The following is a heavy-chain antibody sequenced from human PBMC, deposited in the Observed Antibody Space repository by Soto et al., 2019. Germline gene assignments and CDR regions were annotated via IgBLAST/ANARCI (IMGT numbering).Heavy chain of an antibody. CDR3: AGHPNDFWRGYFRRGWFDP. J-gene: IGHJ5*02. Sequence: PGESLKISCKGSGASFSNYWIAWVRQMPGKGLEWMGIIYPGDSDTRYSPSCQGQVTISADKSINTVYLQWNSLKASDTAMYYCAGHPNDFWRGYFRRGWFDPWGQGTLVTVSS. V-gene: IGHV5-51*01. D-gene: IGHD3-3*01. CDR2: IYPGDSDT. CDR1: GASFSNYW.